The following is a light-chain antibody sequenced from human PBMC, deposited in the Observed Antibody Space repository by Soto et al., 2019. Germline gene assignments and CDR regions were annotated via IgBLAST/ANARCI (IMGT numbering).Light chain of an antibody. J-gene: IGKJ4*01. CDR2: KAS. Sequence: DIQMTQSPSTLSASVGDRVTITCRASQSISTWLAWYQQKPGKAPKLLIYKASSLESGVPSRFSGSGSGTEFTLTSSSLQPDDFASYYCQQYNTYPLTFGGGTTVEIK. CDR3: QQYNTYPLT. CDR1: QSISTW. V-gene: IGKV1-5*03.